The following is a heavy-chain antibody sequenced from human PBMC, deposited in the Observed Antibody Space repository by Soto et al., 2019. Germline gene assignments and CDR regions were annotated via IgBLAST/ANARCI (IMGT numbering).Heavy chain of an antibody. V-gene: IGHV4-61*01. CDR3: ARDLRGYSGAFAY. J-gene: IGHJ4*02. D-gene: IGHD5-18*01. CDR1: GDSVSSDSYY. Sequence: QVQLQESGPGLVKPSETLSLTCTVSGDSVSSDSYYWTWIRQPPGKGLEWIGYIYSSGSTKYNPSLKSRATIPLDTSNNQFPRELTSVTAANTAFYYWARDLRGYSGAFAYGGQGALVTVSS. CDR2: IYSSGST.